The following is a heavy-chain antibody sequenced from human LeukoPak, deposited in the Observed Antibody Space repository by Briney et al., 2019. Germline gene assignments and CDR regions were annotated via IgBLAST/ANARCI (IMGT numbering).Heavy chain of an antibody. CDR3: ARGSLRPLDY. CDR2: INHSGST. Sequence: SETLSLTCAVYGASFSGYYWGWIRQPPGKGLEWIGEINHSGSTNYNPSLKSRVTISVDTSKNQLSLKLSSVTAADTAVYYCARGSLRPLDYWGQGTLVTVSS. J-gene: IGHJ4*02. V-gene: IGHV4-34*01. CDR1: GASFSGYY.